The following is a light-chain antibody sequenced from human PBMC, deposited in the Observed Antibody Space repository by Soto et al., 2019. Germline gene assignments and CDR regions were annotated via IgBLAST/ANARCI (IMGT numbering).Light chain of an antibody. Sequence: QSVLTQPPSVSGAPGQRVTISCTGSSSNIGAGYDVHWYQQLPGTAPKLLIYGNSNRPSGVPDRFSGSKSGTSASLAITGLQAEDEADYYYQSYDSSLVFGGGTKVTVL. V-gene: IGLV1-40*01. J-gene: IGLJ2*01. CDR3: QSYDSSLV. CDR1: SSNIGAGYD. CDR2: GNS.